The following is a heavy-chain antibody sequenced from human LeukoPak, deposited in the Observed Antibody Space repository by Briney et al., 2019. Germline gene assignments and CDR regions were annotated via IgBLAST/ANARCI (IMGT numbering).Heavy chain of an antibody. CDR1: GGSISSYY. D-gene: IGHD6-19*01. CDR2: IYYSGST. CDR3: ARDSSGVGWFVP. J-gene: IGHJ5*02. Sequence: SETLSLTCTVSGGSISSYYWSWIRQRPGKGLEWIGYIYYSGSTNYNPSLKSRVTISVDTSKNQFSLKLSSVTAADTAVYYCARDSSGVGWFVPWGQGTLVTVSS. V-gene: IGHV4-59*01.